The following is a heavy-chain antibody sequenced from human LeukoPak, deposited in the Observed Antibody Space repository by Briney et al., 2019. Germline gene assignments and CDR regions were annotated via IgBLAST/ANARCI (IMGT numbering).Heavy chain of an antibody. CDR1: EYTFRGYY. CDR3: ARGRMFGVDYDY. V-gene: IGHV1-2*02. D-gene: IGHD3-3*02. Sequence: ASVKVSCKAAEYTFRGYYIHWVRQAPGQGLEWMGWINPYSGGAHSAKKFQGRVTMTRDTSISTAYMELSGLNSDDTAVYYCARGRMFGVDYDYWGQGTLVTVSS. J-gene: IGHJ4*02. CDR2: INPYSGGA.